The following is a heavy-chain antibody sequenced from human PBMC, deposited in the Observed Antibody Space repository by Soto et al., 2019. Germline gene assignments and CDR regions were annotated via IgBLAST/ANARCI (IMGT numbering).Heavy chain of an antibody. Sequence: GASVKVSCKASGYTFPSYGISWVRQAPGQGLEWMGWISAYNGNTNYAQKLQGRVSMTTDTSTSTAYMELRSLRSDDTAVYYCASVDTAISYYYYGMDVWGQGTTVTVSS. V-gene: IGHV1-18*01. CDR3: ASVDTAISYYYYGMDV. CDR2: ISAYNGNT. D-gene: IGHD5-18*01. CDR1: GYTFPSYG. J-gene: IGHJ6*02.